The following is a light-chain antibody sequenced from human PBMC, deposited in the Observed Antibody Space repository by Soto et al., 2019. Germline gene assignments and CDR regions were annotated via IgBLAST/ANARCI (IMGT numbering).Light chain of an antibody. CDR2: GAS. CDR1: QSVSSSY. V-gene: IGKV3-20*01. Sequence: EIVLTQSPGTLSLSPGERATLSCRASQSVSSSYLAWYQQKPGQAPRLLIYGASSNATGIPDRFSGRGSGTDFTLTISRLEPEDFAVYYCQQYGSSPPHTFGQGTKREIK. CDR3: QQYGSSPPHT. J-gene: IGKJ2*01.